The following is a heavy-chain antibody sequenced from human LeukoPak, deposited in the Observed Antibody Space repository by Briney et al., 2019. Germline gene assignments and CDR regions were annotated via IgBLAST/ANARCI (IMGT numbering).Heavy chain of an antibody. D-gene: IGHD6-19*01. V-gene: IGHV3-23*01. CDR1: GFTFSSYA. CDR3: AKDRFSSGLYYFDY. CDR2: ISGSGGGT. Sequence: GGSLRLSCAASGFTFSSYAISWVRQAPGKGLQWVSGISGSGGGTHYADSVKGRFTISRDNSKNTLYLQMSSLRAEDTAVYYCAKDRFSSGLYYFDYWGQGTLVTVSS. J-gene: IGHJ4*02.